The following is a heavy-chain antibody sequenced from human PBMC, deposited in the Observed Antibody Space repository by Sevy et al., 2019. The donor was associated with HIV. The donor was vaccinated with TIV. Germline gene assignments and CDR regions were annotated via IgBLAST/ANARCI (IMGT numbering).Heavy chain of an antibody. CDR1: GYTFTGYY. CDR3: ARERVYCSGGSCKPGGWFDP. V-gene: IGHV1-2*02. D-gene: IGHD2-15*01. Sequence: ASVKVSCKASGYTFTGYYMHWVRQAPGQGLESMGWINPNSGGTNYAQKFQGRVTMTRDTSISTAYMELSRLRSDDTAVYYCARERVYCSGGSCKPGGWFDPWGQGTLVTVSS. J-gene: IGHJ5*02. CDR2: INPNSGGT.